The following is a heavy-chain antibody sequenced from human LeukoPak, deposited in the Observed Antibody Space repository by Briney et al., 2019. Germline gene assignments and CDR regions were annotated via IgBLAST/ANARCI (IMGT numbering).Heavy chain of an antibody. V-gene: IGHV1-3*01. CDR3: ASWTTVTNYYYYYGMDV. D-gene: IGHD4-11*01. Sequence: GASVKVPCKASGYTFTSYAMHWVRQAPGQRLEWMGWINAGNGNTKYSQKFQGRVTITRDTSASTAYMELSSLRSEDTAVYYCASWTTVTNYYYYYGMDVWGQGTTVTVSS. J-gene: IGHJ6*02. CDR2: INAGNGNT. CDR1: GYTFTSYA.